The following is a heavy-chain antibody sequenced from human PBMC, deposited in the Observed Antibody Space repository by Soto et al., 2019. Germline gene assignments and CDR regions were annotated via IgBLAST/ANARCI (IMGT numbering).Heavy chain of an antibody. D-gene: IGHD3-10*01. V-gene: IGHV1-18*01. CDR3: ARAMLRGVNYYFDY. CDR1: GYTLTDYS. J-gene: IGHJ4*02. CDR2: ISAYSNPT. Sequence: QVQLVQSGGDVKKPGASVRVSCKASGYTLTDYSIGWVRQAPGQGLEWMGWISAYSNPTTYAQKLQGRVTMSTDTSTSTAYMELRSLVSDDTAVYYCARAMLRGVNYYFDYWGQGTLVTVSS.